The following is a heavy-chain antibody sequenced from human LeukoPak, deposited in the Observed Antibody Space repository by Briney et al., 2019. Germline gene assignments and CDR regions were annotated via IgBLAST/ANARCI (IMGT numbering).Heavy chain of an antibody. Sequence: ASVKVSCKASGYTFTSYGISWVRQAPGQGLEWMGIINPSGGSTSYAQKFQGRVTMTRDTSTSTVYMELSSLRSEDTAVYYCARGGGKTYDYWGQGTLVTVSS. CDR1: GYTFTSYG. D-gene: IGHD2-15*01. J-gene: IGHJ4*02. V-gene: IGHV1-46*01. CDR3: ARGGGKTYDY. CDR2: INPSGGST.